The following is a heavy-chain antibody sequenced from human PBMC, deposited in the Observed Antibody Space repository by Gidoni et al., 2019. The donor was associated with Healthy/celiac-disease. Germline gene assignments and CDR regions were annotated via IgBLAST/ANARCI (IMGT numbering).Heavy chain of an antibody. CDR1: GGSISSYY. J-gene: IGHJ4*02. CDR2: IYYSGST. D-gene: IGHD6-6*01. CDR3: ARGGAARPFSINY. V-gene: IGHV4-59*01. Sequence: QVQLQESGPGLVKPSETLSLTCTVSGGSISSYYWSWIRQPPGKGLEWIGYIYYSGSTNYNPSLKSRVTISVDTSKNQFSLKLSSVTAADTAVYYCARGGAARPFSINYWGQGTLVTVSS.